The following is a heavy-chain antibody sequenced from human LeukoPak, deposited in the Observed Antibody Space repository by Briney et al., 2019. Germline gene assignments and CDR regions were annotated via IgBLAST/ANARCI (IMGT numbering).Heavy chain of an antibody. CDR1: GFTFSSYS. Sequence: GGSLRLSCAASGFTFSSYSMNWVCQAPGKGLEWVSYISSSSSTIYYADSVKGRFTISRDNAKNSLYLQMNSLRAEDTAVYYCARDSYGRAFDYWGRGTLVTVSS. CDR2: ISSSSSTI. J-gene: IGHJ4*02. CDR3: ARDSYGRAFDY. V-gene: IGHV3-48*04. D-gene: IGHD5-18*01.